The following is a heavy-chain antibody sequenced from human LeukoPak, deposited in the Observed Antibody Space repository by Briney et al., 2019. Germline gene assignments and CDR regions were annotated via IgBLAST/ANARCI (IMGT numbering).Heavy chain of an antibody. CDR1: GYTFTTYD. V-gene: IGHV1-8*01. CDR3: ARPHCSSTDCHPPEWFDP. Sequence: ASVKVSCKTSGYTFTTYDINWVRQATGQGLEWMGWMNPNGGNRGYAQKFQGSVTITRTTSISTAYMELSSLRSEDTAVHYCARPHCSSTDCHPPEWFDPWGQGTLVTVSS. CDR2: MNPNGGNR. D-gene: IGHD2-2*01. J-gene: IGHJ5*02.